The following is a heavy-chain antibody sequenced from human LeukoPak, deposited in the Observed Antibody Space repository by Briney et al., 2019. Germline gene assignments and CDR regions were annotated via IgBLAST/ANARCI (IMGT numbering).Heavy chain of an antibody. Sequence: PSETLSLTCAVYGGSFSGYYWSWIRQPPGKGLEWIGEINHSGSTNFNPSIKSRVTISVDTSKNQFSLMLSSVTAADTAVYYCAGGDHYFDSSGYYYLFDYWGQGTLVTVSS. CDR3: AGGDHYFDSSGYYYLFDY. CDR1: GGSFSGYY. J-gene: IGHJ4*02. CDR2: INHSGST. D-gene: IGHD3-22*01. V-gene: IGHV4-34*01.